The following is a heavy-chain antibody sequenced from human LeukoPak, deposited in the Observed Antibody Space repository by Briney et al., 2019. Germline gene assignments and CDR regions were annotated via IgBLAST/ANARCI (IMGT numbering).Heavy chain of an antibody. CDR1: GYSFTGYY. V-gene: IGHV1-2*02. CDR3: ARGYCSAGDCYEFDH. D-gene: IGHD2-15*01. Sequence: ASVKVSCKASGYSFTGYYMHWVRQAPGQGLERMGWINPNNGGTNYPQNFRGRVTMTRDTSTSTAYMELSRLRSDDTAVYYCARGYCSAGDCYEFDHWGQGTLVTVSS. CDR2: INPNNGGT. J-gene: IGHJ4*02.